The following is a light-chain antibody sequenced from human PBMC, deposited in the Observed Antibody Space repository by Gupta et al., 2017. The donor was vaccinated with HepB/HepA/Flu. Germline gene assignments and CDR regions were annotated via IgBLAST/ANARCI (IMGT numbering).Light chain of an antibody. CDR3: QQDDKSPST. Sequence: LLTQSPGTLSLFPGERATLSCRASQSISVNFLVWYQQKLGQAPRLLFYATSRATDIPDRFSGSGSGTDFTLTIDRLEPEDVGVYYCQQDDKSPSTFGQGTKVEIK. V-gene: IGKV3-20*01. CDR2: ATS. J-gene: IGKJ1*01. CDR1: QSISVNF.